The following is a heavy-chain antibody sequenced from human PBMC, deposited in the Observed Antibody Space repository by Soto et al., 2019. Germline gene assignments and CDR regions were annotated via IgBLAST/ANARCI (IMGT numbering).Heavy chain of an antibody. CDR2: IYYSGST. CDR1: GGSISSGGYY. Sequence: QVQLQESGPGLVKPSQTLSLTCTVSGGSISSGGYYWSWIRQHPGKGLEWIGYIYYSGSTYYNPSRKSRVTISVDTSKNQFNLKLSSVTAADTAVYYCARAGFDILTGYYPPYYYGMDVWGQGTTVTVSS. V-gene: IGHV4-31*03. D-gene: IGHD3-9*01. J-gene: IGHJ6*02. CDR3: ARAGFDILTGYYPPYYYGMDV.